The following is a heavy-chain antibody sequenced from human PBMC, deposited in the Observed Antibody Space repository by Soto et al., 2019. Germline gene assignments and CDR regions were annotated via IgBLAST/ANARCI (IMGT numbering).Heavy chain of an antibody. J-gene: IGHJ4*02. Sequence: GGSLRLSCAASGFSFDDYAIHWVRQAPGKGLEWVSAISGSGGSTYYADSVKGRFTISRDNSKNTLYLQMNSLRAEDTAVYYCAKTRGSYYSDAPDDYWGQGTLVTVSS. D-gene: IGHD1-26*01. CDR2: ISGSGGST. V-gene: IGHV3-23*01. CDR1: GFSFDDYA. CDR3: AKTRGSYYSDAPDDY.